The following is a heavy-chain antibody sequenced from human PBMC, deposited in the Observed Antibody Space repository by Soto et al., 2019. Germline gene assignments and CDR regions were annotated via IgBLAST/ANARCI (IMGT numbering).Heavy chain of an antibody. CDR1: GGSISGSDYY. CDR2: ISFGVTT. V-gene: IGHV4-39*01. J-gene: IGHJ2*01. Sequence: LSLTCSVSGGSISGSDYYWGWVRQPPGKGLEWIGSISFGVTTYYSPSLRSRLTISIDTSNNQFSLKLSSVTAADTAVYYCATSSVSRLLNHWYFDLWGRGTLVTVSS. CDR3: ATSSVSRLLNHWYFDL.